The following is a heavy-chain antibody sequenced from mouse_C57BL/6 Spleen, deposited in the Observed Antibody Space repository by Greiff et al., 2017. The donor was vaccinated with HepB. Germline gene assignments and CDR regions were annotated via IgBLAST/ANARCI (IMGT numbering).Heavy chain of an antibody. CDR3: ARLFITTVVAHWYFDV. CDR2: ISYDGSN. D-gene: IGHD1-1*01. Sequence: EVQLQESGPGLVKPSQSLSLTCSVTGYSITSGYYWNWIRQFPGNKLEWMGYISYDGSNNYNPSLKNRISITRDTSKNQFFLKLNSVTTEDTATYYCARLFITTVVAHWYFDVWGTGTTVTVSS. CDR1: GYSITSGYY. J-gene: IGHJ1*03. V-gene: IGHV3-6*01.